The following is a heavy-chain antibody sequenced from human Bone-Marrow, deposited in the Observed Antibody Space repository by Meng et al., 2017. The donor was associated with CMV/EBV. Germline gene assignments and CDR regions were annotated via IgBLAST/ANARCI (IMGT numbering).Heavy chain of an antibody. J-gene: IGHJ4*02. CDR3: ARTMYSFDSSVSFDY. V-gene: IGHV1-2*02. D-gene: IGHD3-22*01. Sequence: SVKVSCKASGYTFTSCDINWVRQAAGQGLEWMGWINPNNGGTNYAQKFQGRATMTRDTSINTAYMELSRLKYDDTAVYYCARTMYSFDSSVSFDYWGRGTLVTVSS. CDR2: INPNNGGT. CDR1: GYTFTSCD.